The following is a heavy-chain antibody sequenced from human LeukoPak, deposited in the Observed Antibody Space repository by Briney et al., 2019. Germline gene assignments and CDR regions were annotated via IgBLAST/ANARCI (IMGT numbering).Heavy chain of an antibody. J-gene: IGHJ5*02. V-gene: IGHV2-5*02. D-gene: IGHD3-10*01. Sequence: TLSLTCAVSGYSITSGYYWGWIRQPPGKGLEWLALIYWDDDKRYSPSLKSRLTITKDTSKNQVVLTMTNMVPVDTATYYCAHRGFGELFLFDPWGQGTLVTVSS. CDR2: IYWDDDK. CDR1: GYSITSGYY. CDR3: AHRGFGELFLFDP.